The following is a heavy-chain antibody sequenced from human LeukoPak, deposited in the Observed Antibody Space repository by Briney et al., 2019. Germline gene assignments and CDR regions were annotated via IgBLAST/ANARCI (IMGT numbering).Heavy chain of an antibody. CDR2: ISGSVGST. Sequence: PGGSLRLSCAASGFTFSSYAMSWVRQAPGKGLEWVSAISGSVGSTYYADSVKGRLTISRDNSKNTLYLQMNSLRAEDTAVYYCARSAHTRFIAAAGTCDYWGQGTLVTVSS. J-gene: IGHJ4*02. CDR3: ARSAHTRFIAAAGTCDY. V-gene: IGHV3-23*01. CDR1: GFTFSSYA. D-gene: IGHD6-13*01.